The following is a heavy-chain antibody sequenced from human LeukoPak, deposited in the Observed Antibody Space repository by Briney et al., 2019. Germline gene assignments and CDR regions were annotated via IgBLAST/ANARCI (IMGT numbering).Heavy chain of an antibody. D-gene: IGHD6-13*01. Sequence: SETLSLTCTVSGGSISSYYWSWIRQPPGKVLEWIGYIYYSGSTNYNPSLKSRVSISVDTSKNQFSLKLSSVTAADTAVYYCARARGYSSSWYRGTKYYFDYWGQGTLVTVSS. J-gene: IGHJ4*02. CDR3: ARARGYSSSWYRGTKYYFDY. V-gene: IGHV4-59*01. CDR1: GGSISSYY. CDR2: IYYSGST.